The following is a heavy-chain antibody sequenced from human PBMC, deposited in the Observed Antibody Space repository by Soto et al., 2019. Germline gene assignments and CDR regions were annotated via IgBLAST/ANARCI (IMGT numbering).Heavy chain of an antibody. CDR2: IIPIFGTA. Sequence: ASVKVSCKASGGTFSSYTISWVRQAPGQGLEWMGGIIPIFGTANYAQKFQGRVTITADESTSTAYMELSSLRSEDTAVYYCARVDSSSYYYYGMDVWGQGTTVTVSS. CDR1: GGTFSSYT. V-gene: IGHV1-69*13. D-gene: IGHD6-6*01. CDR3: ARVDSSSYYYYGMDV. J-gene: IGHJ6*02.